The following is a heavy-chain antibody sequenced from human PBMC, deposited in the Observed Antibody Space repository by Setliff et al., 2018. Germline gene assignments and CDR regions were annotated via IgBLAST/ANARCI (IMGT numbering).Heavy chain of an antibody. D-gene: IGHD3-16*01. CDR2: IFYSGRT. CDR3: ARLPNYVWGSPVDY. CDR1: GASITNINYY. V-gene: IGHV4-39*01. Sequence: SETLSLTCTVSGASITNINYYWGLIRQPPGKGLEWIGSIFYSGRTFYNPSLKSRVNISVDTSKQQFSLTLSSVTAAATAVYYCARLPNYVWGSPVDYWGQGTLVTVSS. J-gene: IGHJ4*02.